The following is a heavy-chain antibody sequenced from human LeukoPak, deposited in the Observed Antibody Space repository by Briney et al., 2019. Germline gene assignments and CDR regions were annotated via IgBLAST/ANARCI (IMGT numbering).Heavy chain of an antibody. Sequence: QPGGSLRLSCAASGFTFSSYAMSWVRQAPGKGLEWVSAISGSGGSTYYADSVKGRFTISRDNARNSLYLQMNSLRDEDTAVYYCARENYNSGWTYWYFDLWGRGTLVTVSS. CDR2: ISGSGGST. D-gene: IGHD6-19*01. CDR1: GFTFSSYA. J-gene: IGHJ2*01. V-gene: IGHV3-23*01. CDR3: ARENYNSGWTYWYFDL.